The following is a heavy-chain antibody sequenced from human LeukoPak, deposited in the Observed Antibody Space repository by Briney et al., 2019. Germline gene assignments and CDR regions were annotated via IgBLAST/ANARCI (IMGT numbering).Heavy chain of an antibody. D-gene: IGHD3-16*02. Sequence: PSETLSLTCAVYGGSFSGYYWSWLRQPPGKGLEWIGEINHSGSTNYNPSLKSRVTISVDTSKNQFSLKLSSVTAADTAVYYCARSSDYVWGSYRTWGQGTPVTVSS. J-gene: IGHJ5*02. CDR1: GGSFSGYY. CDR3: ARSSDYVWGSYRT. V-gene: IGHV4-34*01. CDR2: INHSGST.